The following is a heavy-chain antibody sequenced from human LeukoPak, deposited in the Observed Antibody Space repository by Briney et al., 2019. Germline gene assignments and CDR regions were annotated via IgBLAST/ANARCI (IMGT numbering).Heavy chain of an antibody. V-gene: IGHV5-51*01. CDR1: GYSFTSYW. J-gene: IGHJ4*02. Sequence: GESLKISCKGSGYSFTSYWIGWVRQMPGKGLEWMGIIYPGDSDTRYSPSFQGQVTISADKSISTAYLQWSSLKASDTAMYYCARRRAAPGQAQTILDYWGQGTLVTASP. D-gene: IGHD5-24*01. CDR3: ARRRAAPGQAQTILDY. CDR2: IYPGDSDT.